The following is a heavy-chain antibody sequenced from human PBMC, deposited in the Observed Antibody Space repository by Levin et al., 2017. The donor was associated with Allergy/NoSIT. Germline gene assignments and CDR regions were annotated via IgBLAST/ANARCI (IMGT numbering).Heavy chain of an antibody. J-gene: IGHJ4*02. V-gene: IGHV4-30-4*01. Sequence: PSETLSLTCTVSGGSISSGNYYWSWLRQPPGKGLEWIGYMFDSGTTYYSPSLRSRVSISRDTSKNQFSLKVSSVTAADTALYYCARYYYDGTGYALFDYWGQGTLVTVSS. CDR2: MFDSGTT. D-gene: IGHD3-22*01. CDR3: ARYYYDGTGYALFDY. CDR1: GGSISSGNYY.